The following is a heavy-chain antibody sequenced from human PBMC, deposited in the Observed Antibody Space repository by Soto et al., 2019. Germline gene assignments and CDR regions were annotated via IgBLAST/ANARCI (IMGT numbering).Heavy chain of an antibody. CDR3: ALIRHIVVVTAPFAAFDI. CDR1: GFSLSTSGVG. V-gene: IGHV2-5*01. D-gene: IGHD2-21*02. J-gene: IGHJ3*02. CDR2: IYWNDDK. Sequence: VSGPTLVNPTQTLTLTCTFSGFSLSTSGVGVGWIRQPPGKALEWLALIYWNDDKRYSPSLKSRLTITKDTSKNQVVLTMTNMDPVDTATYYCALIRHIVVVTAPFAAFDIWGQGTMVTVSS.